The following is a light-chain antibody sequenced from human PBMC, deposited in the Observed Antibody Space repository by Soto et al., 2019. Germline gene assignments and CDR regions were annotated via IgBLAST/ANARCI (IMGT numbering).Light chain of an antibody. Sequence: QSVLTHPPSVSGAPGRRVAISCTGSSSNIGAEYDVHWYQQLPGTAPKRLIYGDNNRPPGVPDRFSGSKSGTSASLAITGLQPEDEADYYCQSYDSSLTTFVFGTGTKVTVL. CDR1: SSNIGAEYD. CDR3: QSYDSSLTTFV. J-gene: IGLJ1*01. CDR2: GDN. V-gene: IGLV1-40*01.